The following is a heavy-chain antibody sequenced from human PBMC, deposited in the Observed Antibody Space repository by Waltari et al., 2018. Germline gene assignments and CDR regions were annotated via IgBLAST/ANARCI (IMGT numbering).Heavy chain of an antibody. V-gene: IGHV1-2*06. Sequence: QVQLVQSGAEVKKPGASVKVSCEASGYTFTGRYLHWVRQAPGQGLEWMGRIKPNCGVTDYAQKFQDRVTMTRDTSSSTAYMELSGLRSDDTAVYYCAREATHSYYYFLDVWGKGTTVTVSS. CDR3: AREATHSYYYFLDV. J-gene: IGHJ6*03. CDR1: GYTFTGRY. CDR2: IKPNCGVT.